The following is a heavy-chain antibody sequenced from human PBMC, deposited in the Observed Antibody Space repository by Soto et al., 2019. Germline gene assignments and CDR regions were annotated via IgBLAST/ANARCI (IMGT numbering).Heavy chain of an antibody. J-gene: IGHJ4*02. Sequence: GGSLRLSCAASGFTFSSYAMSWVRQAPGKGLEWVSAISGSGGSTYYADSVKGRFTISRDNSKNTLYLQMNSLRAEDTAVYYCASQYYDFWSGYSYFDYWGQGTLVTVSS. D-gene: IGHD3-3*01. CDR1: GFTFSSYA. CDR2: ISGSGGST. CDR3: ASQYYDFWSGYSYFDY. V-gene: IGHV3-23*01.